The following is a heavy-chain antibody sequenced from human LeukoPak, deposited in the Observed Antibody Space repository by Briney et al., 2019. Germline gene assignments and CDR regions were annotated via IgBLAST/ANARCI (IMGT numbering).Heavy chain of an antibody. CDR3: ARLDGQTDY. Sequence: PSETLSLTCTVSGGSISSSIYYWGWIRQPPGKGLEWIGNIYYSGSTYYNPSLKSRVTISVDTSKNQFSLKLSSVTAADTAVYYCARLDGQTDYWGQGTLVTVSS. J-gene: IGHJ4*02. V-gene: IGHV4-39*07. CDR1: GGSISSSIYY. CDR2: IYYSGST. D-gene: IGHD5-24*01.